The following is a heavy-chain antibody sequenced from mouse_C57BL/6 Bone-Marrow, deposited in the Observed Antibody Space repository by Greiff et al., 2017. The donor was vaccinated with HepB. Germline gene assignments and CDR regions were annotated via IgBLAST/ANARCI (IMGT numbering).Heavy chain of an antibody. V-gene: IGHV1-64*01. CDR3: ARGFDYYGSSVYAMDY. J-gene: IGHJ4*01. CDR1: GYTFTSYW. CDR2: IHPNSGIT. Sequence: VQLQQPGAELVKPGASVKLSCKASGYTFTSYWMHWVKQRPGQGLEWIGMIHPNSGITNYNEKFKSKATLTVDKSSSTAYMQLSSLTSEDSAVYYCARGFDYYGSSVYAMDYWGQGTSVTVSS. D-gene: IGHD1-1*01.